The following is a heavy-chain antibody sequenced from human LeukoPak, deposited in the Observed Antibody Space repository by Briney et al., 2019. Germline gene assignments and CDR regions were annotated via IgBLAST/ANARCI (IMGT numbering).Heavy chain of an antibody. CDR2: ISYDGSNK. CDR1: GFTFSSYG. Sequence: GGSLRLSCAASGFTFSSYGMHWVRQAPGKGLEGVAVISYDGSNKYYADSVKGRFTISRDNSKNTLYLQMNSLRAEDTAVYYCATDLGGGSWYGYYFDYWGQGTPVTVSS. D-gene: IGHD2-15*01. J-gene: IGHJ4*02. V-gene: IGHV3-30*03. CDR3: ATDLGGGSWYGYYFDY.